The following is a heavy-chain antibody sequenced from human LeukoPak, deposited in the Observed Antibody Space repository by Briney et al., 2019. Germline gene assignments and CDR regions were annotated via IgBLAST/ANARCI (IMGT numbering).Heavy chain of an antibody. Sequence: GASVKVSCKASGYTFTSYAMNWVRQAPGQGLEWMGWINTNTGNPTYAQGFTGRFVLSLDTSVSTAYLQISSLKAEDTAVYYCALIPRGGTNYGMDVWGQGTTVTVSS. V-gene: IGHV7-4-1*02. D-gene: IGHD3-16*01. CDR2: INTNTGNP. CDR3: ALIPRGGTNYGMDV. J-gene: IGHJ6*02. CDR1: GYTFTSYA.